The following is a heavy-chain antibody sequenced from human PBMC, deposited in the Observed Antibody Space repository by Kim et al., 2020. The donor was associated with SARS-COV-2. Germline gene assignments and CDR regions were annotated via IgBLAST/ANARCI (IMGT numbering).Heavy chain of an antibody. V-gene: IGHV1-46*01. Sequence: TSYAQKFQGRGTMTRDTSTSTVYMELSSLRSEDTAVYYCAREYSGTYYFDYWGQGTLVTVSS. CDR2: T. J-gene: IGHJ4*02. D-gene: IGHD6-13*01. CDR3: AREYSGTYYFDY.